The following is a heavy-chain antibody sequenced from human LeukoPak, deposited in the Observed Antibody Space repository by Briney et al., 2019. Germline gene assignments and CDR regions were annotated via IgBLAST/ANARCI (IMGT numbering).Heavy chain of an antibody. Sequence: GASVKVSCKASGYTFTSYDINWVRQATGRGLEWMGWMNPNSGITGYAQKFQGRVTMTRNTSISTAYMELSSLRSEDTAVYYCASGGGVIVGLLRYWGQGTLVTVSS. J-gene: IGHJ4*02. CDR1: GYTFTSYD. CDR3: ASGGGVIVGLLRY. D-gene: IGHD3-16*02. CDR2: MNPNSGIT. V-gene: IGHV1-8*01.